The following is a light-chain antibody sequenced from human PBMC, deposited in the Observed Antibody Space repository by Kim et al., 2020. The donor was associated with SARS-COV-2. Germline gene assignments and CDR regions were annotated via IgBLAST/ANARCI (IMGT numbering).Light chain of an antibody. J-gene: IGLJ2*01. V-gene: IGLV2-14*03. CDR3: SSYTSSSTLVL. CDR2: DVS. Sequence: QSALTQPASVSGSPGQSITISCTGTSSDVGDYNYVSWYQQHPGKAPKLMIYDVSNRPSGVSNRFSGSKSGNTASLTISGLQAEDEADYYCSSYTSSSTLVLFGGGTQLTVL. CDR1: SSDVGDYNY.